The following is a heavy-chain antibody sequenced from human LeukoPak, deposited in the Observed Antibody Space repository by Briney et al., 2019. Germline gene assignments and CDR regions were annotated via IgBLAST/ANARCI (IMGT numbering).Heavy chain of an antibody. CDR3: ARACAYDSSGIFDY. V-gene: IGHV3-66*01. CDR1: GFTVSSNY. Sequence: GSLRLSCAASGFTVSSNYMSWVRQAQGPWLEWDSVIYSDGSTYYADSVKGRFTISRDNSKDTLYLQMNMHLNTVTPVYTGARACAYDSSGIFDYWGQGTLVTVSS. D-gene: IGHD3-22*01. CDR2: IYSDGST. J-gene: IGHJ4*02.